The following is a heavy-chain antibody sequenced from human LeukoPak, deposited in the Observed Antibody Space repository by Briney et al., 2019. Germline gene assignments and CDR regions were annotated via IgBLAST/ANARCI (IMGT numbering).Heavy chain of an antibody. CDR2: ISSSSSYI. J-gene: IGHJ3*02. V-gene: IGHV3-21*01. CDR3: ARGQPGPYYYDSSAYYYAFDI. CDR1: GFTFSSYS. Sequence: GGSLRLSCAASGFTFSSYSMNWVRQAPGKGLEWVSSISSSSSYIYYADSVKGRFTISRDNAKNSLYLQMNSLRAEDTALYYCARGQPGPYYYDSSAYYYAFDIWGQGTMVTVSS. D-gene: IGHD3-22*01.